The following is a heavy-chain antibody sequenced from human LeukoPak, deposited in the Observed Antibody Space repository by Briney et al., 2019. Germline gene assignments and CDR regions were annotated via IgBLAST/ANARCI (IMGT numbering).Heavy chain of an antibody. CDR3: ARGGVTIFGVVTQKPLDY. CDR2: INRSGST. D-gene: IGHD3-3*01. CDR1: GGSFSGYY. Sequence: SETLSLTCAVYGGSFSGYYWSWIRQPPGKGLEWIGEINRSGSTNYNPSLKSRVTISVDTSKNQFSLKLSSVTAADTAVYYCARGGVTIFGVVTQKPLDYWGQGTLVTVSS. V-gene: IGHV4-34*01. J-gene: IGHJ4*02.